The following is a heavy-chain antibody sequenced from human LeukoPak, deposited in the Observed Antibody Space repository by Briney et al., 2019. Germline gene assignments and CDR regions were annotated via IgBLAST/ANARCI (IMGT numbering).Heavy chain of an antibody. CDR2: IYDIGST. Sequence: SETLSLTCTVSGGSIGSYYWSWIRQPPGKGLEWIGYIYDIGSTSYNPSLKSRVTISVDTSSNQFSLMLTSVTAADTAVYFCSRGLDSRKLGYWGQGTLVTVSS. J-gene: IGHJ4*02. CDR3: SRGLDSRKLGY. D-gene: IGHD3-22*01. V-gene: IGHV4-59*12. CDR1: GGSIGSYY.